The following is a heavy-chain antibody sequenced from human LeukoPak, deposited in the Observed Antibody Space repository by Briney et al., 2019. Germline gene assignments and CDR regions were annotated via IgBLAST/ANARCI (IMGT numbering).Heavy chain of an antibody. D-gene: IGHD5-12*01. J-gene: IGHJ4*02. CDR1: GDSNSGSAFH. Sequence: SETLSLTGTVSGDSNSGSAFHWGWIRQPPGKELEWIGMIYKSGGTNSNPSLKSRVTISMDTSKNQLSLKLTSVTAADTAVYFCAKTRVAITFDTWGQGALVIVSS. CDR2: IYKSGGT. V-gene: IGHV4-39*07. CDR3: AKTRVAITFDT.